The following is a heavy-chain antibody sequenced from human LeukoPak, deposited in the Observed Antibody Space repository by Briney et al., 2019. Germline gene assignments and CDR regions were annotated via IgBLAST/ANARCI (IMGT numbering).Heavy chain of an antibody. CDR2: IRQDGDTK. Sequence: PGGSLRLSCAASGFPFNAYWMTWARQAPGKGLEWVANIRQDGDTKYYVDSVKGRFTISRDNAMNSLYLQMNSLRAEDTAIYYCARSLPYGTTWYGRSVFWGQGTLVTVSS. CDR1: GFPFNAYW. CDR3: ARSLPYGTTWYGRSVF. V-gene: IGHV3-7*03. D-gene: IGHD6-13*01. J-gene: IGHJ4*02.